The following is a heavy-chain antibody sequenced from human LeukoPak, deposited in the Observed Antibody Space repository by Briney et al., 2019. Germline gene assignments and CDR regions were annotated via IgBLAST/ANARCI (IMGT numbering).Heavy chain of an antibody. CDR1: GYIFTSYW. J-gene: IGHJ2*01. Sequence: GASLQISCKGSGYIFTSYWISWVRQAPGQGLEWMGGIIPIFGTANYAQKFQGRVTITADESTSTAYMELSSLRSEDTAVYYCARDRDLGMTTAYWYFDLWGRGTLVTVSS. V-gene: IGHV1-69*01. CDR2: IIPIFGTA. CDR3: ARDRDLGMTTAYWYFDL. D-gene: IGHD4-17*01.